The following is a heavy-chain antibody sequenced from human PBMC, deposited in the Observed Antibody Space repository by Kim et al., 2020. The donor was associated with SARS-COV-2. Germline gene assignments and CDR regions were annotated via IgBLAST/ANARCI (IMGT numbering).Heavy chain of an antibody. Sequence: KWYNDSAVSVKSRITINPDTSKNHFSLQLNSVTPEDTAVYYCARGSAFAIWGQGTIVTVSS. CDR2: KWYN. CDR3: ARGSAFAI. V-gene: IGHV6-1*01. J-gene: IGHJ3*02.